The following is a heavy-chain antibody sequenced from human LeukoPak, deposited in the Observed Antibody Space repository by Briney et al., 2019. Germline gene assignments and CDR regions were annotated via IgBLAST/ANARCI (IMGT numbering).Heavy chain of an antibody. CDR1: GFTFSNAW. CDR2: IRYDGSNK. D-gene: IGHD3-22*01. Sequence: GGSLRLSCAASGFTFSNAWMSWVRQAPGKGLEWVAFIRYDGSNKYYVDSVKGRFTISRDNPKKTLYLQMNSLRAEDTAVYYCAKPSLYYYDTSGYYRYWYFDLWGRGTLVTVSS. J-gene: IGHJ2*01. V-gene: IGHV3-30*02. CDR3: AKPSLYYYDTSGYYRYWYFDL.